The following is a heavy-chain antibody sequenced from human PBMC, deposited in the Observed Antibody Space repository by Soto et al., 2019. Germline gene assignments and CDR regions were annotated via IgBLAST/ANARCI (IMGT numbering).Heavy chain of an antibody. D-gene: IGHD4-17*01. Sequence: DVQLVKCGGGLIQPGGSLRLSCAASGITATNGHMNWVRQAPGKGLEWVSVIYSDDNTNYADAVKGRFTISRDTSKNTVYLQMNSLRAEDTAVYYCARDWNGDKYFDFWDQGSLVTVSS. CDR3: ARDWNGDKYFDF. CDR1: GITATNGH. J-gene: IGHJ4*02. V-gene: IGHV3-53*01. CDR2: IYSDDNT.